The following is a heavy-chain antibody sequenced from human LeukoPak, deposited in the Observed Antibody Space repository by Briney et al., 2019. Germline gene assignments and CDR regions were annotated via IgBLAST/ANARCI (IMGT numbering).Heavy chain of an antibody. CDR3: ARDGNGMIARGFDP. J-gene: IGHJ5*02. CDR2: IHYSGST. Sequence: SETLSLTCTVSGGSISSYYWSWIRQPPEKGLEWIGDIHYSGSTNYNPSLKSRVTISVDTSKNQFSLKLSSVTAADTAVYYCARDGNGMIARGFDPWGQGTLVTVSS. CDR1: GGSISSYY. V-gene: IGHV4-59*01. D-gene: IGHD3-22*01.